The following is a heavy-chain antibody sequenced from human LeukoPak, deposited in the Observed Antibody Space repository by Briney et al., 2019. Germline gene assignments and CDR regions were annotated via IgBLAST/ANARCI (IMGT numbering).Heavy chain of an antibody. Sequence: GESLKISCKGSGYSFNSYRIGWVRQMPGKGLEWMGIIYPGDSDTRYSPSFQGRVTISADKSISTAYLQWSSLRASDTAMYYCARTAEYSSSPAHYWGQGTLVTVSS. CDR3: ARTAEYSSSPAHY. CDR1: GYSFNSYR. V-gene: IGHV5-51*01. J-gene: IGHJ4*02. CDR2: IYPGDSDT. D-gene: IGHD6-6*01.